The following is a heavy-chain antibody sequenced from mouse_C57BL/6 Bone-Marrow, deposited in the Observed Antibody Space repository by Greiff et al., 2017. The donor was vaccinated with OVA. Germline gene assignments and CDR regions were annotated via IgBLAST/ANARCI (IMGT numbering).Heavy chain of an antibody. D-gene: IGHD1-1*01. CDR1: GYTFTSYG. V-gene: IGHV1-81*01. J-gene: IGHJ4*01. Sequence: QVHVKQSGAELARPGASVKLSCKASGYTFTSYGISWVKQSTGKGLEWIGEIYPRCGNTYYNEKFKGKATLTADKSSSTAYMELRSLTSEDSAVYVCARGGFGDYGSSDSMVYWGRGNAVPVTS. CDR3: ARGGFGDYGSSDSMVY. CDR2: IYPRCGNT.